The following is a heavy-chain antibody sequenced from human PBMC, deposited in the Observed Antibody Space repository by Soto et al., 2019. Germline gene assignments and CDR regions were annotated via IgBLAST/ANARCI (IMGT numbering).Heavy chain of an antibody. CDR1: GGSISSSSYY. CDR2: IYYSGST. D-gene: IGHD5-12*01. J-gene: IGHJ4*02. CDR3: ARMQEDIVATIDY. V-gene: IGHV4-39*07. Sequence: SETLSLTCTVSGGSISSSSYYWGWIRQPPGKGLEWIGSIYYSGSTYYNPSLKSRVTISVDTSKNQFSLKLSSVTAADTAVYYCARMQEDIVATIDYWGQGTLVTVSS.